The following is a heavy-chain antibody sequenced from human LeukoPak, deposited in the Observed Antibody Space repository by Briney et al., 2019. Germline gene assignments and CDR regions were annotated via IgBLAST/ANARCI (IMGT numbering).Heavy chain of an antibody. Sequence: GGSLRLSCTASGFTFGDYAMSWVRQAPGKGLEWVGFIRSKAYGGTTEYAASVKGRFTISRDDSKSIAYLQMNNLKTEDTAVYYCTNEDYYYDSSGYPRDYYGMDVWGQGTTVTVSS. V-gene: IGHV3-49*04. D-gene: IGHD3-22*01. J-gene: IGHJ6*02. CDR3: TNEDYYYDSSGYPRDYYGMDV. CDR1: GFTFGDYA. CDR2: IRSKAYGGTT.